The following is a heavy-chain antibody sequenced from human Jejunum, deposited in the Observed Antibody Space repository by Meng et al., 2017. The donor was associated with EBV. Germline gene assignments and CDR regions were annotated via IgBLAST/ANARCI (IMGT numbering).Heavy chain of an antibody. V-gene: IGHV3-15*01. CDR3: FDHAY. Sequence: VPVVCPGGGLVTPGGSFRLSCVASGFTFSTAWMSWVRQAPGKGLEWVGRIKRKIDGEATDYAAPVKGRFTISRDDSKNTVYLQMNSLKTEDTAVYYCFDHAYWGQGTLVTVSS. CDR2: IKRKIDGEAT. CDR1: GFTFSTAW. J-gene: IGHJ4*02.